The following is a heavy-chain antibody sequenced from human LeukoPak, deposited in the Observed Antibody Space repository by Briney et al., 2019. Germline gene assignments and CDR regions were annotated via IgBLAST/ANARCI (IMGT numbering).Heavy chain of an antibody. Sequence: ASVKVSCKVSGYTLTELSMHWVRQAPGKGLEWMGGFDPEDGETIYAQKFQGRVTMTGDTSTDTAYMELSSLRSEDTAVYYCATTRTEGYYFDYWGQGTLVTVSS. CDR3: ATTRTEGYYFDY. V-gene: IGHV1-24*01. J-gene: IGHJ4*02. CDR1: GYTLTELS. CDR2: FDPEDGET.